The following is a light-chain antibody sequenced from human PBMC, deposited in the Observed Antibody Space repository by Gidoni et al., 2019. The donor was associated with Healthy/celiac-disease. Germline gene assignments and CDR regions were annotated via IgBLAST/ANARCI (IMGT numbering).Light chain of an antibody. CDR3: QSYDSSLSGVV. CDR2: GNS. CDR1: TSNIGAGYD. Sequence: SVLTQPPSVSAAPGQRVTISCTGSTSNIGAGYDVNWYQQLPGTAPKLLIYGNSNRPSGGPDRFSGSKSCTSASLAITGLQAEDEADYYCQSYDSSLSGVVFGGGTKLTVL. J-gene: IGLJ2*01. V-gene: IGLV1-40*01.